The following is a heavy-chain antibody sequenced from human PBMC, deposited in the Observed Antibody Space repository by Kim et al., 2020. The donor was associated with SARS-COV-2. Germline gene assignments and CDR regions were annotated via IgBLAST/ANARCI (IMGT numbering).Heavy chain of an antibody. Sequence: SETLSLTCAVYGGSFSGYYWSWIRQPPGKGLEWIGEINHSGSTNYNPSLKSRVTISVDTSKNQFSLKLSSVTAADTAVYYCARGKHNWSERGLDYWGQGT. V-gene: IGHV4-34*01. CDR2: INHSGST. J-gene: IGHJ4*02. D-gene: IGHD1-20*01. CDR3: ARGKHNWSERGLDY. CDR1: GGSFSGYY.